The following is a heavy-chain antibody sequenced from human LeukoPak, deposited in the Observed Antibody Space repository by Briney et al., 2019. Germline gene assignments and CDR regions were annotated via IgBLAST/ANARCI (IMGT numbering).Heavy chain of an antibody. D-gene: IGHD2-15*01. CDR1: GFTFDDYA. CDR3: AKDVSLGYCSGGTCSAHFDH. V-gene: IGHV3-43*02. CDR2: ISGDGGST. Sequence: PGGSLRLSCAASGFTFDDYAMYWVRQAPGKGLEWVSLISGDGGSTYYADSVKGRFTISRDNSKNSLYLQMNSLRPEDTALYYCAKDVSLGYCSGGTCSAHFDHWGQGTLVTVSS. J-gene: IGHJ4*02.